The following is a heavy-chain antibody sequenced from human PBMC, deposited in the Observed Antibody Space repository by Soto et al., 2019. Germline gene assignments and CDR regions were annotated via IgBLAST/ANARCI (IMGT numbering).Heavy chain of an antibody. V-gene: IGHV1-8*01. Sequence: QVQLVQSGAEVKKPGASVMVSCKASGYTFRDYDINWVRQASGQGLEWMGWMNPNSGNTAYAQKFQGRVNMTGDTTTNTAYMELSSLTSADTAVYYCTRRARIGKQLWLPFDSWAQGTLVTVSS. J-gene: IGHJ4*02. CDR1: GYTFRDYD. D-gene: IGHD3-22*01. CDR2: MNPNSGNT. CDR3: TRRARIGKQLWLPFDS.